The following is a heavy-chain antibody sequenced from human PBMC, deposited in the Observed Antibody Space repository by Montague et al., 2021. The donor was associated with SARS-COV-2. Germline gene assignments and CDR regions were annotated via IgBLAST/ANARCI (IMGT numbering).Heavy chain of an antibody. D-gene: IGHD2-15*01. CDR1: GDSVSTNSGT. J-gene: IGHJ4*02. Sequence: CPISGDSVSTNSGTWNWVRLSPSRGLEWLGRTYYRSEWYSDYSVSVKSRISINPDTSKNQFSLQLNSVTPEDTAVYYCARAERGSCGDGNCYQYFFNYWGQGTLVTVSS. CDR3: ARAERGSCGDGNCYQYFFNY. V-gene: IGHV6-1*01. CDR2: TYYRSEWYS.